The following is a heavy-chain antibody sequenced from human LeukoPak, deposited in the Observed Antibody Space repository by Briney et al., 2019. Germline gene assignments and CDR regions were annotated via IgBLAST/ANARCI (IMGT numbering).Heavy chain of an antibody. D-gene: IGHD3-10*01. J-gene: IGHJ5*02. CDR3: AIETFYYYGSGSSNWFDP. V-gene: IGHV1-46*01. CDR1: GYTFTRYF. Sequence: ASEKVSCKPSGYTFTRYFMHWVRQAAGQGLEGMGIINPSGGSTRHAQKLQGRVTMTRDTSTSTVYMELSSLRSEDTAVYHCAIETFYYYGSGSSNWFDPWGEGTHVTVSS. CDR2: INPSGGST.